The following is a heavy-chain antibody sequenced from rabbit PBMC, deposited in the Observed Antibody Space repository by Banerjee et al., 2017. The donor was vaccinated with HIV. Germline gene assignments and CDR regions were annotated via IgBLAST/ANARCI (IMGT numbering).Heavy chain of an antibody. CDR3: ARRDAGYAGFNL. D-gene: IGHD4-2*01. CDR1: GFSLSNKYV. Sequence: QEQLEESGGDLVKPEGSLTLTCTASGFSLSNKYVMCWVRQAPGKGLEWIACINTSSGNTVYATWAKGRFTISKASWTTVTLQMTSLTAADTATYFCARRDAGYAGFNLWGPGTLVTVS. CDR2: INTSSGNT. V-gene: IGHV1S45*01. J-gene: IGHJ4*01.